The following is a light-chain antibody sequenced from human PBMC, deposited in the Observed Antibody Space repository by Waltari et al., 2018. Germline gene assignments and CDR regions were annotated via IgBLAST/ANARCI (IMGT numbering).Light chain of an antibody. V-gene: IGLV3-21*04. CDR1: NIGSKS. CDR3: HVWDSYSDHAV. Sequence: SYVLTQPPSVSVAPGKTATITCGGNNIGSKSVHWYQQKPGQAPVLVMYYDIERPSWTPERVSGSNSGNTATLTISRVEAGDEADYYCHVWDSYSDHAVFGGGTQLTVL. CDR2: YDI. J-gene: IGLJ7*01.